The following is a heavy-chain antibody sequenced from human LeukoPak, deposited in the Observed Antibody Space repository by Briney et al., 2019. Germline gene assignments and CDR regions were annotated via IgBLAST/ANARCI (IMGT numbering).Heavy chain of an antibody. D-gene: IGHD3-10*01. CDR3: ARALMVRGVITYYYFDY. Sequence: SETLSLTCTVSGGSVSSGSYYWSWIRQPPGKGLEWIGYIYYSGSTNYNPSLKSRVTISVDTSKNQFSLELSSVTAADTAVYYCARALMVRGVITYYYFDYWGQGTLVTVSS. CDR1: GGSVSSGSYY. CDR2: IYYSGST. J-gene: IGHJ4*02. V-gene: IGHV4-61*01.